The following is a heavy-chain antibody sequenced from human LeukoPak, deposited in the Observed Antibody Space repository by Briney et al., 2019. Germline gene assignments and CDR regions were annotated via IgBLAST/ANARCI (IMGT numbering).Heavy chain of an antibody. CDR3: AGSSGYRGIDF. J-gene: IGHJ4*02. V-gene: IGHV3-7*04. CDR1: GFTFSTYW. D-gene: IGHD5-12*01. Sequence: GGSLRLSCAASGFTFSTYWMSWVRQAPEKGLEWVANIKRDGSENYYVDSVKGRFTISRDNAKNSLYLQMSSLRAEDTAVYYCAGSSGYRGIDFWGQGTLVTVSS. CDR2: IKRDGSEN.